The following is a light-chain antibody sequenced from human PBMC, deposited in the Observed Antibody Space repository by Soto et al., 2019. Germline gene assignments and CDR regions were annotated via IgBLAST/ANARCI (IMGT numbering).Light chain of an antibody. V-gene: IGLV2-18*02. CDR2: EVT. J-gene: IGLJ1*01. CDR1: SSDVGKYDR. Sequence: QSVLTQPLSGSGSPGQSVTISCTGTSSDVGKYDRVSWYQQPPGTAPKLIIYEVTNRPSGVPARFSGSKSGNTASLTISGLQAEDEADYYCSSYISTSRYVFGAGTTVTV. CDR3: SSYISTSRYV.